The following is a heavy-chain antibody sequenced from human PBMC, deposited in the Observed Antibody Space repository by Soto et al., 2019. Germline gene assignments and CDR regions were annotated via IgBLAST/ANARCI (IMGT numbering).Heavy chain of an antibody. Sequence: QVQLVESGGGVVQPGRSLRLSCAASGFTFSSYAMHWVRQAPGKGLEWVAVISYDGSNKYYADSVKGRFTISRDNSKNTLYLQMNSMRAEDTAVYYCARDRVVGYGFWSGPHWYFDLWGRGTLVTVSS. CDR3: ARDRVVGYGFWSGPHWYFDL. J-gene: IGHJ2*01. V-gene: IGHV3-30-3*01. CDR2: ISYDGSNK. D-gene: IGHD3-3*01. CDR1: GFTFSSYA.